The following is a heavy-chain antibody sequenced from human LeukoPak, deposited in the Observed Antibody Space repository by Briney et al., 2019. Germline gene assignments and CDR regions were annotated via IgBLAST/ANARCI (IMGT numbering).Heavy chain of an antibody. V-gene: IGHV4-61*08. Sequence: SETLSLTCTVSGDSIISGGFCWSWIRQPPGKGLEWIGYIYYSGSTNYNPSLKSRVTISVDTSKNQFSLKLSSVTAADTAVYYCARYPPFDPWGQGTLVTVSS. CDR1: GDSIISGGFC. CDR2: IYYSGST. J-gene: IGHJ5*02. CDR3: ARYPPFDP.